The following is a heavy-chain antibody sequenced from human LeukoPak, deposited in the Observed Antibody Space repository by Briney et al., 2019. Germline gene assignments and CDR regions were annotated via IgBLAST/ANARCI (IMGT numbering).Heavy chain of an antibody. Sequence: SETLSLTCTVSGGSVSSSSYYWGWIRQPPGKGLEWIGSISYSGSTYYNPSLKSRVTISVDTSKNQFSLKLSSVTAADTAVYYCARSVDSLLNFDYWGQGTLVTVSS. J-gene: IGHJ4*02. CDR2: ISYSGST. CDR1: GGSVSSSSYY. V-gene: IGHV4-39*01. D-gene: IGHD3-22*01. CDR3: ARSVDSLLNFDY.